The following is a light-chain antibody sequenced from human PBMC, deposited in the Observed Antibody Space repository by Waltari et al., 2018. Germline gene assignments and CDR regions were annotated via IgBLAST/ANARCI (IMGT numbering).Light chain of an antibody. CDR3: QVWDSHSNHVV. V-gene: IGLV3-21*02. Sequence: SYLLTQPPSVSVAPGQTARITCGGDNLGTKSVHWYPQKAGQAPVMVVYDDSDRPTGIPERFSGSNSGNTAALTISRVEAGDEADYYCQVWDSHSNHVVFGGGTKVTVL. CDR2: DDS. CDR1: NLGTKS. J-gene: IGLJ2*01.